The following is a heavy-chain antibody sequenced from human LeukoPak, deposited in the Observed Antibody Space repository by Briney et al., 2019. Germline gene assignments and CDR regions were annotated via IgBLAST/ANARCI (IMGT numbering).Heavy chain of an antibody. CDR3: ARGVNSGYFDY. J-gene: IGHJ4*02. V-gene: IGHV4-39*07. CDR1: GGSISSSSYY. Sequence: SETLSLTCTVSGGSISSSSYYWGWIRQPPGKGLEWVGSIYYSGSTYYNPSLKSRVTISVDTSKNQFSLKLTSVTAADAAVYYCARGVNSGYFDYCGQGTLVTVSS. D-gene: IGHD1-26*01. CDR2: IYYSGST.